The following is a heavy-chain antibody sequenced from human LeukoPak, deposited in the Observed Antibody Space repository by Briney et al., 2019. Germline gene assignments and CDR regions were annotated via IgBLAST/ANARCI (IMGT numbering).Heavy chain of an antibody. J-gene: IGHJ4*01. V-gene: IGHV3-66*01. D-gene: IGHD3-9*01. Sequence: GGSLRLSCAVSGFRVTNDYMNWVRQAPGKGLEWVSIIYAGGSTYYAYSVKGRFTISIDSSNNTLFLQMSNLRADDSGLYYCATDIRSSPLGFWGHGTLVTVSS. CDR3: ATDIRSSPLGF. CDR2: IYAGGST. CDR1: GFRVTNDY.